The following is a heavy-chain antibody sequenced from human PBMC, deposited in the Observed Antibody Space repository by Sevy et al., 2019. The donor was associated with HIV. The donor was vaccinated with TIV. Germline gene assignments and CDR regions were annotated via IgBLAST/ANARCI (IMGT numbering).Heavy chain of an antibody. J-gene: IGHJ3*02. Sequence: GGSLRLSCAASGFTFSTYTMNWVRQAPGKGLEWVSSISSSSNYIYYADSVKGRFTISRDNAKNSLYIQMNSLRAEDTAVYYCARPYGSGSWEAFDIWGQWTMVTVS. CDR1: GFTFSTYT. CDR3: ARPYGSGSWEAFDI. D-gene: IGHD3-10*01. CDR2: ISSSSNYI. V-gene: IGHV3-21*01.